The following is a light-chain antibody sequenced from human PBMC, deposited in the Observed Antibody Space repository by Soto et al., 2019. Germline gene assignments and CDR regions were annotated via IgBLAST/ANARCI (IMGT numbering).Light chain of an antibody. CDR2: EVT. J-gene: IGLJ2*01. Sequence: QSALTQPASVSGSPGQSITISCTGTSNDVGAYDYVSWYQQHPGKAPKLIIYEVTYRPSGVSNRFSGSQSGNTASLTISGLQAEDEADYYCSSYRVSSTLAFGGGTKLTVL. V-gene: IGLV2-14*01. CDR3: SSYRVSSTLA. CDR1: SNDVGAYDY.